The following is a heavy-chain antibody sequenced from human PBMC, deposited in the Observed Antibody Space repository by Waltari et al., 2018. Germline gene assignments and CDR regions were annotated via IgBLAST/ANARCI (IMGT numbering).Heavy chain of an antibody. D-gene: IGHD6-6*01. CDR1: GFDLDNYG. J-gene: IGHJ4*02. V-gene: IGHV3-33*01. CDR2: IWFDGTTT. CDR3: ARDDRSIAALQY. Sequence: QVQLVESGGGVVQPGRSLRLSCAAYGFDLDNYGMHWVRQAPGKGLEWVAIIWFDGTTTYYAESVKGRFTISRDSSRNTVYLRMNSLRAEDTAVYYCARDDRSIAALQYWGQGTLVTVSS.